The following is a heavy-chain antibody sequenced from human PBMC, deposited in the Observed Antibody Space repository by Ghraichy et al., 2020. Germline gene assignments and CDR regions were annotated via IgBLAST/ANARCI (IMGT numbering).Heavy chain of an antibody. CDR2: VSPGSGET. Sequence: ASVKVSCKTSGYSLIDFYMYWVRQAPGQGLEWLGWVSPGSGETKYAQKFQGRITLTRDTSISTAYMELSSLKSDDTAVYYCARARSYHDGMDVWGQGTTVTVSS. CDR1: GYSLIDFY. CDR3: ARARSYHDGMDV. D-gene: IGHD3-16*02. V-gene: IGHV1-2*02. J-gene: IGHJ6*02.